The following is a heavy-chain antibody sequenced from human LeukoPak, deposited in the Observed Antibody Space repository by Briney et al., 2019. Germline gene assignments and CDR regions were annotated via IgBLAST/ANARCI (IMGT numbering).Heavy chain of an antibody. CDR2: INHSGST. CDR3: ARHVQYYYGSANFDY. V-gene: IGHV4-34*01. J-gene: IGHJ4*02. CDR1: GGSFSGYY. Sequence: SETLSLTCAVYGGSFSGYYWSWTRQPPGKGLEWIGEINHSGSTNYNPSLKSRVTISVDTSKNQFSLKLSSVTAADTAVYYCARHVQYYYGSANFDYWGQGTLVTVSS. D-gene: IGHD3-10*01.